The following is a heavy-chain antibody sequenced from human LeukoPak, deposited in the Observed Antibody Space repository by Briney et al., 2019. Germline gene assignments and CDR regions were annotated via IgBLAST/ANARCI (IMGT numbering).Heavy chain of an antibody. V-gene: IGHV3-66*01. Sequence: GGSLRLSCAASGFTVSSNYMSWVRQAPGKGLEWVSVIYSGGSTYYADSVKGRFTISRDNSRNTLYLQMNSLRAEDTAVYYCARDKPGGYYFDYWGQGTLVTVSS. J-gene: IGHJ4*02. CDR2: IYSGGST. D-gene: IGHD1-1*01. CDR1: GFTVSSNY. CDR3: ARDKPGGYYFDY.